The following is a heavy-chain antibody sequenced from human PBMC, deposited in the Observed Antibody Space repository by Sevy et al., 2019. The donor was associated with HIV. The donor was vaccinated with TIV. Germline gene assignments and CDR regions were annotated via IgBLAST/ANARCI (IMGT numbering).Heavy chain of an antibody. Sequence: ASVNVSCKASGGTFSSYAISWVRQAPGQGLEWMGGIIPIFGTANYAQKFQGRVTITADESTSTAYMELSSLRSEDTAVYYCASQSRYDSGSYYVGFDYWGQGTLVTVSS. J-gene: IGHJ4*02. D-gene: IGHD1-26*01. CDR1: GGTFSSYA. V-gene: IGHV1-69*13. CDR2: IIPIFGTA. CDR3: ASQSRYDSGSYYVGFDY.